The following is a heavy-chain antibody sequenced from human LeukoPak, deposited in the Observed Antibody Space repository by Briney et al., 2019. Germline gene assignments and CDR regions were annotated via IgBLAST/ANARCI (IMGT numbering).Heavy chain of an antibody. D-gene: IGHD2-21*02. Sequence: TGGSLRLSCAASGFIFSDHHMDWVREAPGKGLEWIGRSRNRARGSTTEYAASVKGRFTISRDDSKNSLSLHINSLNTEDTAVYYCARDLSGGDYTAFDVWGQGTMVTVSS. J-gene: IGHJ3*01. V-gene: IGHV3-72*01. CDR3: ARDLSGGDYTAFDV. CDR1: GFIFSDHH. CDR2: SRNRARGSTT.